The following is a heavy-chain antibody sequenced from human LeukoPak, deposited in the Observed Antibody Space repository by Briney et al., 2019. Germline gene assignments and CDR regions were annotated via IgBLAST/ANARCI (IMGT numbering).Heavy chain of an antibody. D-gene: IGHD1-1*01. CDR2: INHSGST. CDR3: ARGKIPGTTRN. Sequence: PSETLSLTCTVSGVSISNYYWSWIRQPPGKGLEWIGEINHSGSTNYNPSLKSRVTISVDTSKNQFSLKLSSVTAADTAVYYCARGKIPGTTRNWGQGTLVTVSS. J-gene: IGHJ4*02. V-gene: IGHV4-34*01. CDR1: GVSISNYY.